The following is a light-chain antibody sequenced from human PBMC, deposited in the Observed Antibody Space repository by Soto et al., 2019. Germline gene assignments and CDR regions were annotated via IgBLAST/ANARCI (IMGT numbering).Light chain of an antibody. CDR1: QTVSSNF. CDR2: AAS. V-gene: IGKV3-20*01. Sequence: EIVLTQSPGTLSLSPGERATLSYRASQTVSSNFLTWFQQQPGQAPRLLVYAASSRVTGIPDRFSGSGSGTDFTLTISGLEPEDFAVYYCQQYGGSPITFVQGTRLEIK. CDR3: QQYGGSPIT. J-gene: IGKJ5*01.